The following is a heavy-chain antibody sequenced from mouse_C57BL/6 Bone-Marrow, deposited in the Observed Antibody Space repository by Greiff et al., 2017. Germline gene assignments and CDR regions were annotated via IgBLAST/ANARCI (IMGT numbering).Heavy chain of an antibody. CDR2: INPSTGST. J-gene: IGHJ1*01. D-gene: IGHD1-1*01. CDR3: TRKDGYGSYWYFDV. CDR1: GYTFTSYW. Sequence: QVQLQQSGAELAKPGASVKMSCKASGYTFTSYWMHWVKQRPGQGLEWIGYINPSTGSTEYNQNFKDKATLTAAKSSSTAYMQLSSLTSEDSAVYYCTRKDGYGSYWYFDVWGAGTTVTVSS. V-gene: IGHV1-7*01.